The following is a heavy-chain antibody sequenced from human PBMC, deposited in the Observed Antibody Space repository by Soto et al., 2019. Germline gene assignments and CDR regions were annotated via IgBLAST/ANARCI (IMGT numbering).Heavy chain of an antibody. V-gene: IGHV1-69*13. CDR1: GGTFSSYA. CDR3: ARDLSWGLYYYGMDV. Sequence: SVKVSCKASGGTFSSYAISWVRQAPGQGLEWMGGIIPIFGTANYAQKFQGRVTITADESTSTAYMELSSLRSEDTAVYYCARDLSWGLYYYGMDVWGQGTTVTVSS. J-gene: IGHJ6*02. D-gene: IGHD7-27*01. CDR2: IIPIFGTA.